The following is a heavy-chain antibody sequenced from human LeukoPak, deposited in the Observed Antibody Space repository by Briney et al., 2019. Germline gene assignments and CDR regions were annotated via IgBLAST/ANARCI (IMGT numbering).Heavy chain of an antibody. CDR3: AWGTIFGVCPAEGMDV. J-gene: IGHJ6*02. D-gene: IGHD3-3*01. CDR1: GFTFSSYA. CDR2: ISGSGGST. V-gene: IGHV3-23*01. Sequence: GGSLRLSCAASGFTFSSYAMSWVRQAPGKGLEWVSAISGSGGSTYYAESVKGRFTIARDNSKNTLYLQMNSLRAEDTAVYYGAWGTIFGVCPAEGMDVWGQGTTVTVSS.